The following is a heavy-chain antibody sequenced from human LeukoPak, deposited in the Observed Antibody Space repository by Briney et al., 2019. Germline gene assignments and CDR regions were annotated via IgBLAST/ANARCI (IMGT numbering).Heavy chain of an antibody. V-gene: IGHV4-59*01. D-gene: IGHD6-13*01. CDR1: GGSISSYY. CDR2: IYYSGST. Sequence: SETLSLTCTVSGGSISSYYWSWIRQPPGKGLEWIGYIYYSGSTNYNPSLKSRVTISVDTSKNQFSLKLSSVTAADTAVYYCARLIFAPPRRGPIAAAGGWFDPWGQGTLVTVSS. J-gene: IGHJ5*02. CDR3: ARLIFAPPRRGPIAAAGGWFDP.